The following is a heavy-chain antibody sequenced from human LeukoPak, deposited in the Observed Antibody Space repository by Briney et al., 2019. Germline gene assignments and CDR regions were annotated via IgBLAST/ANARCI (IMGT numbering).Heavy chain of an antibody. Sequence: PGGSLRLSCAASGFTFSDFSMHWVRQAPGKGLEWVSGISWNSGSIGYADSVKGRFTISRDNAKNSLYLQMNSLRAEDMALYYCAKAGCSSTSCYTNYFDYWGQGTLVTVSS. V-gene: IGHV3-9*03. D-gene: IGHD2-2*02. CDR3: AKAGCSSTSCYTNYFDY. CDR2: ISWNSGSI. CDR1: GFTFSDFS. J-gene: IGHJ4*02.